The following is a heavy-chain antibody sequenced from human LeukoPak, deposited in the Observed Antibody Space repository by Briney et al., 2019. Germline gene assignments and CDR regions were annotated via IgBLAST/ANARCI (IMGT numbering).Heavy chain of an antibody. D-gene: IGHD3-22*01. J-gene: IGHJ3*02. CDR3: ASPYDMGAFDI. Sequence: GESLQISCKGSGYIFTSYWIGWVRQLPGKGLEWMGIIYPGDSDTRYSPSFQGQVTISADKSISTAYLQWSSLKASDTAMYYCASPYDMGAFDIWGQGTMVTVSS. CDR1: GYIFTSYW. CDR2: IYPGDSDT. V-gene: IGHV5-51*01.